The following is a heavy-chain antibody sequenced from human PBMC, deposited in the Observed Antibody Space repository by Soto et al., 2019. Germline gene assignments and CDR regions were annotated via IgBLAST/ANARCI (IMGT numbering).Heavy chain of an antibody. CDR2: FNPSGGGT. Sequence: QVHLVQSGAEVKRPGASVKVSCKASGYTFSNYYMHWVRQAPGQGLEWLGVFNPSGGGTSYAHKFQGRVTMTRDMSTNTVYMDLRSLSSEDTAVYYCARGVGDDYSDYAEGFDYWGLGTLVTVSS. V-gene: IGHV1-46*01. CDR3: ARGVGDDYSDYAEGFDY. D-gene: IGHD4-17*01. CDR1: GYTFSNYY. J-gene: IGHJ4*02.